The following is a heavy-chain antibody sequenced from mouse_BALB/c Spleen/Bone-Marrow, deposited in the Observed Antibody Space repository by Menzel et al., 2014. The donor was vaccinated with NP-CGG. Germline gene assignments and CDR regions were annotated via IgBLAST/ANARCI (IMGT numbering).Heavy chain of an antibody. D-gene: IGHD2-4*01. CDR1: GFTFTDYY. J-gene: IGHJ1*01. CDR2: IRNKAKGYTT. CDR3: ARDINYDIYWYFDV. V-gene: IGHV7-3*02. Sequence: EVKLEESGGGLVQPGGSLRLSCAISGFTFTDYYMSWVRQPPGKALEWLGFIRNKAKGYTTEYSASVKGRFTISRDNSQSILYLQMNTLRAEDSATYYCARDINYDIYWYFDVWGAGTTVTVSS.